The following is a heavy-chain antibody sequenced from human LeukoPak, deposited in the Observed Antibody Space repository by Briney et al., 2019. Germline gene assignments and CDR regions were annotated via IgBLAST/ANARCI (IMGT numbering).Heavy chain of an antibody. V-gene: IGHV3-23*01. D-gene: IGHD2-8*02. CDR3: AKLPRNNTGGPNFDY. CDR1: GFTFSSYA. J-gene: IGHJ4*02. CDR2: ISGSGGST. Sequence: GGSLRLSCAASGFTFSSYAMSWVRQAPGKGLEWVSAISGSGGSTYYADSVKGRFTISRDNSKNTLYLQMNSLRAEDTAVYYCAKLPRNNTGGPNFDYWGQGTLVTVSS.